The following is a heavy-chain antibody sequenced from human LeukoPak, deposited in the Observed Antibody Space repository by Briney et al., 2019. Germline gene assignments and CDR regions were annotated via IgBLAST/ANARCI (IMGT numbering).Heavy chain of an antibody. CDR2: INPNSGGT. V-gene: IGHV1-2*06. CDR1: GGTFSSYA. D-gene: IGHD6-19*01. CDR3: ARQYSSGWNFDY. Sequence: ASVKVSCKASGGTFSSYAISWVRQAPGQGLEWMGRINPNSGGTNYAQKFQGRVTMTRDTSISTAYMELSRLRSDDTAVYYCARQYSSGWNFDYWGQGTLVTVSS. J-gene: IGHJ4*02.